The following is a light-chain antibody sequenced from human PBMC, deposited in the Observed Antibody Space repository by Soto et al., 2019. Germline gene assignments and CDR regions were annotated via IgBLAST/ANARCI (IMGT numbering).Light chain of an antibody. CDR3: QQYQTYSQ. CDR1: QSINTW. CDR2: KAS. Sequence: DIQMTQSPSTLSASVGDRVTITCRASQSINTWLAWYQLKPGRAPKLLIYKASTLESGVPSRFGGSGSGTEFTLTISSLQPDDLATYYCQQYQTYSQFGQGTKVEIK. J-gene: IGKJ1*01. V-gene: IGKV1-5*03.